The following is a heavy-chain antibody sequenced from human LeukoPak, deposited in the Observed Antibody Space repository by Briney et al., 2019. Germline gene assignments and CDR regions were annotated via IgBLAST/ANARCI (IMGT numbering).Heavy chain of an antibody. CDR3: ARGGDYDILTGYLPSNWFDP. J-gene: IGHJ5*02. D-gene: IGHD3-9*01. CDR1: GGTFSSYA. V-gene: IGHV1-69*06. Sequence: ASVKVSCKASGGTFSSYAISWVRQAPGQGLEWMGGIIPIFGTANYAQKFQGRVTITADKSTSTAYMELSSLRPEDTAAYYCARGGDYDILTGYLPSNWFDPWGQGTLVTVSS. CDR2: IIPIFGTA.